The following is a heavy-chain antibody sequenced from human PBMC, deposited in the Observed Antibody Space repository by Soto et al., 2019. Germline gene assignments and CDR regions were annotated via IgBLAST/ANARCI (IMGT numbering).Heavy chain of an antibody. CDR1: GFTFSSYG. Sequence: GGSLRLSCAASGFTFSSYGMHWVRQAPGKGLEWVAVISYDGSNKYYADSVKGRFTISRDNSKNTLYLQMNSLRAEDTAVYYCSKRVLYAPYYYGMDVWGQGTTVTVSS. D-gene: IGHD2-2*01. V-gene: IGHV3-30*18. CDR2: ISYDGSNK. J-gene: IGHJ6*02. CDR3: SKRVLYAPYYYGMDV.